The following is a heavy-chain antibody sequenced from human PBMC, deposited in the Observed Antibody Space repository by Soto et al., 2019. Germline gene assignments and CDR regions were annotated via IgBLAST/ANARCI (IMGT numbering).Heavy chain of an antibody. Sequence: SETLSLTCTVSGGSISSYYWSWIRQPPGKGLEWIGYIYYSGSTNYNPSLKSRFTISVDTSKNQFSLKLSSVTAADTAVYYCASLFNYTFHAFDIWGQGTMVTVS. J-gene: IGHJ3*02. V-gene: IGHV4-59*01. CDR2: IYYSGST. D-gene: IGHD4-4*01. CDR3: ASLFNYTFHAFDI. CDR1: GGSISSYY.